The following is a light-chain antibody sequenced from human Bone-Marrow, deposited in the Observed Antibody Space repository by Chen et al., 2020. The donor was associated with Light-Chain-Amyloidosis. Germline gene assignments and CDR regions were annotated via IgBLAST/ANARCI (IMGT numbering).Light chain of an antibody. CDR2: SAS. CDR3: QQYENWPRT. Sequence: DIVMTQSPATLSVSPGKRATLFCRASQSVSGNLAWYQQRPGQAPRLLIHSASTRATGVPARFSGSGFGTDFTLIISSSQSDDFAIYYCQQYENWPRTFGQGTKV. J-gene: IGKJ1*01. CDR1: QSVSGN. V-gene: IGKV3-15*01.